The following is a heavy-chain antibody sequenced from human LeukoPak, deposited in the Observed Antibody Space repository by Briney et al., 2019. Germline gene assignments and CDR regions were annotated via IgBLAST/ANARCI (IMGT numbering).Heavy chain of an antibody. V-gene: IGHV3-7*01. Sequence: GGSLRLSCAASGFTFSSNAMNWVRQAPGEGLEWVANIQQDGSAKFYVDSVKGRFTISRDNAKHSLYMEMSSLRAEDTAVYYCARVSSTMGGATDYWGQGTLVTVSS. CDR3: ARVSSTMGGATDY. D-gene: IGHD1-26*01. J-gene: IGHJ4*02. CDR2: IQQDGSAK. CDR1: GFTFSSNA.